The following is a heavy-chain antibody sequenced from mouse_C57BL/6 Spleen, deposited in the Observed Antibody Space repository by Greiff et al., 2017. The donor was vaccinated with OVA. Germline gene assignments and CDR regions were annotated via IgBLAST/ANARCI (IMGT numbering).Heavy chain of an antibody. Sequence: VKLVESGPGLVQPSQSLSITCTVSGFSLTSYGVHWVRQSPGKGLEWLGVIWSGGSTDYNAAFISRLSISKDNSKSQVFFKMNSLQADDTAIYYCARKDYGKDYAMDYWGQGTSVTVSS. D-gene: IGHD1-1*01. CDR3: ARKDYGKDYAMDY. CDR1: GFSLTSYG. V-gene: IGHV2-2*01. CDR2: IWSGGST. J-gene: IGHJ4*01.